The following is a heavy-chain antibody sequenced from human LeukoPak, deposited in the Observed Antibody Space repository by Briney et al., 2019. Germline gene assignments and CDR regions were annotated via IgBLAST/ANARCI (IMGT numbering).Heavy chain of an antibody. Sequence: SETLSLTCNVSGASLSSYFWSWLRQPPGKGLEWIGYIYYPGYPNYNPSLKSRVTISVDTSKNQFSLKLSSVTAADTAVYYCATSRSLWGNWFDPWGQGTLVTVSS. CDR1: GASLSSYF. J-gene: IGHJ5*02. CDR3: ATSRSLWGNWFDP. CDR2: IYYPGYP. D-gene: IGHD3-10*01. V-gene: IGHV4-59*01.